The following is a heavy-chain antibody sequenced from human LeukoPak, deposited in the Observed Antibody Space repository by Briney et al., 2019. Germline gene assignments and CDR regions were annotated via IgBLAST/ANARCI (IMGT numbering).Heavy chain of an antibody. J-gene: IGHJ6*02. D-gene: IGHD5-18*01. CDR2: ISAYNGNT. CDR3: ARDYGNGYGDV. Sequence: ASVKVSCTASGYTFTSYGISWVRQAPGQGLEWMGWISAYNGNTNYAQKFQGRVTMTRDTSTSTVYMELSSLRSEDTAVYYCARDYGNGYGDVWGQGTTVTVSS. V-gene: IGHV1-18*01. CDR1: GYTFTSYG.